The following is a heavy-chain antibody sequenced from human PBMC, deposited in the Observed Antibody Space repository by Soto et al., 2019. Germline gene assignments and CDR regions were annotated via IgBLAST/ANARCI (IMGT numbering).Heavy chain of an antibody. CDR2: ISNDGNKN. J-gene: IGHJ6*02. CDR3: ARRCSSTTCHSPYYYGMDV. Sequence: LRLSFAASVFTFTNYAMHWVRQAPGNGLEWLALISNDGNKNYSSGSVKGRFTISRDNAHFTVSLQMDSLRAEDTAVYYCARRCSSTTCHSPYYYGMDVWGQGTTVTV. D-gene: IGHD2-2*02. CDR1: VFTFTNYA. V-gene: IGHV3-30-3*01.